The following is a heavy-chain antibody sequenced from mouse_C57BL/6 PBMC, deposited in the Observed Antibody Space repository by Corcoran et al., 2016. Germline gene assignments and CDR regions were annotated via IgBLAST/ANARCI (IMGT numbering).Heavy chain of an antibody. CDR3: ARWGGGDYGAY. J-gene: IGHJ3*01. D-gene: IGHD2-13*01. CDR2: INTYSGVP. V-gene: IGHV9-3*01. CDR1: GYTFTTYG. Sequence: QIQLVQSGPELKKPGETVKISCKASGYTFTTYGMSWVKQAPGKGLKWMGWINTYSGVPTYADDFKGRFAFSLETSASTAYLQINNLKNEDTATYFCARWGGGDYGAYWGQGTLVTVSA.